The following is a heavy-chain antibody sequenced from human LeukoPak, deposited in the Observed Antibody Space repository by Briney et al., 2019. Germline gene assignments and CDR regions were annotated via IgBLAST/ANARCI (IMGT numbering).Heavy chain of an antibody. CDR2: ISSSGSTI. CDR1: GFTFSSYE. V-gene: IGHV3-48*03. J-gene: IGHJ6*04. Sequence: GGSLRLSWAASGFTFSSYELTWVRQAPGEGLELVSYISSSGSTIYYADSVKGRFTISRDNAKNSLYLQMNSLRAEDTAVYYCAELGITMIGGVWGKGTTVTISS. CDR3: AELGITMIGGV. D-gene: IGHD3-10*02.